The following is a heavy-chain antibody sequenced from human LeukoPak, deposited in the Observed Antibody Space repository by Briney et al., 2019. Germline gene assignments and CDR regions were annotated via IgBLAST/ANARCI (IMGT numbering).Heavy chain of an antibody. J-gene: IGHJ5*02. CDR3: ARLPESSPMVRGVIMAHNWFDP. D-gene: IGHD3-10*01. Sequence: SETLSLTCTVSGGSISSYYWSWIRQPPGKGLEWIGYIYYSGSTNYNPSLKSRVTISVDTSKNQFSLKLSSVTAADTAVYYCARLPESSPMVRGVIMAHNWFDPWGQGTLVTVSS. CDR2: IYYSGST. CDR1: GGSISSYY. V-gene: IGHV4-59*08.